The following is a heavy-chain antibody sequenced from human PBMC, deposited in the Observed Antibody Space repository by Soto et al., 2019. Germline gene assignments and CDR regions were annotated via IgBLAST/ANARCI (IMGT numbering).Heavy chain of an antibody. J-gene: IGHJ3*02. CDR1: GGSISSSSYY. Sequence: QLQLQESGPGLVKPSETLSLTCTVSGGSISSSSYYWGWIRQPPGKGLEWIGSIYYSGSTYYNPSLKSRVTISVDTSKNQFSLKLSSVTAADTAVYYCARRFEGVWFGELLDDAFDIWGQGTMVTVSS. V-gene: IGHV4-39*01. CDR3: ARRFEGVWFGELLDDAFDI. D-gene: IGHD3-10*01. CDR2: IYYSGST.